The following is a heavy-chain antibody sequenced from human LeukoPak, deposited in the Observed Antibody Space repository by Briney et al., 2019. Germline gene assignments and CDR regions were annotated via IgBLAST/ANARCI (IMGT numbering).Heavy chain of an antibody. Sequence: GVFLRLSCAASGFTVSSNYMSWVRQAPGKGLEWVSVIYSGGSTYYADSVKGRFTISRDNSKNTLYLQMNSLRAEDTAVYYCASPESLDYWGQGTLVTVSS. CDR3: ASPESLDY. J-gene: IGHJ4*02. CDR2: IYSGGST. CDR1: GFTVSSNY. V-gene: IGHV3-53*01.